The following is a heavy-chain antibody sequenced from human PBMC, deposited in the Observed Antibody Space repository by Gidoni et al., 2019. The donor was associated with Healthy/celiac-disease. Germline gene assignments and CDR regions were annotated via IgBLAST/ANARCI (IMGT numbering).Heavy chain of an antibody. Sequence: QVQLVESGGGVVQPGRSLRLSCAASGFTFSSYAMHWVRQAPGKGLELVAVISYDGSNKYYADSVKGRFTISRDNSKNTLYLQMNSLRAEDTAVYYCARDSDSSGWYGTIFSYWGQGTLVTVSS. CDR1: GFTFSSYA. CDR2: ISYDGSNK. V-gene: IGHV3-30-3*01. D-gene: IGHD6-19*01. J-gene: IGHJ4*02. CDR3: ARDSDSSGWYGTIFSY.